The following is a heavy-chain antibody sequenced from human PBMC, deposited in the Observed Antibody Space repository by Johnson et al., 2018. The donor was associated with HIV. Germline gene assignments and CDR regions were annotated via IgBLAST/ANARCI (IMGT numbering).Heavy chain of an antibody. J-gene: IGHJ3*02. CDR3: ARGYSGLWEYQLPLGAVDI. CDR1: GFTFSSYA. Sequence: QVQLVESGGGVVQPGRSLRLSCAASGFTFSSYAMHWVRQAPGKGLEWVAVISYDGSNKYYADSVKGRFTISRDISKNTLYLQMNSLRAEDTAVFYCARGYSGLWEYQLPLGAVDIWGQGTMVTVSS. CDR2: ISYDGSNK. D-gene: IGHD2-2*01. V-gene: IGHV3-30*14.